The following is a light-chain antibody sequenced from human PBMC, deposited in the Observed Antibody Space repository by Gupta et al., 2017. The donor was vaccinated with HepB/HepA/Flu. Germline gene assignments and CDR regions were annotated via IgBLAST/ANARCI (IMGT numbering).Light chain of an antibody. CDR2: EDY. CDR3: QMWDSSSEVV. CDR1: NIGSKS. Sequence: SYVLTQPASVSVAPGKTARITCGGKNIGSKSVHWYQQKPGQAPVLVVYEDYDRPSGMSERISGSNSGDTATLTXSXVEAGDXADYYCQMWDSSSEVVFGGGTKLTV. J-gene: IGLJ2*01. V-gene: IGLV3-21*03.